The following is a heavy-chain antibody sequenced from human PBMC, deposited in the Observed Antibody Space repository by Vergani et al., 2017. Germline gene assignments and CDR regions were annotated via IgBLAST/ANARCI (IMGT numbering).Heavy chain of an antibody. V-gene: IGHV3-11*01. J-gene: IGHJ3*02. D-gene: IGHD2-8*02. CDR1: GFTFSDYY. CDR3: AKERVELEVVPDAFDI. Sequence: QVQLVESGGGLVKPGGSLRLSCAASGFTFSDYYMSWIRQAPGKGLEWVSYISSSGGSTYYADSVKGRFTISRDNSKNTLYLQMNSLRAEDTAVYYCAKERVELEVVPDAFDIWGQGTMVTVSS. CDR2: ISSSGGST.